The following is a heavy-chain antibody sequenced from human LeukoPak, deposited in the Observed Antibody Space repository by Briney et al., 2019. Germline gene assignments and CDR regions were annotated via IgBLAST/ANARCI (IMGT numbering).Heavy chain of an antibody. CDR1: GFTFSSYA. V-gene: IGHV3-23*01. D-gene: IGHD5/OR15-5a*01. Sequence: PGGSLRLSCAASGFTFSSYAMSWVRQAPGKGLEWVSAISGSGGTTYYADSVKGRFTISRDSSKSTLYLQMNSLRAEDTAVYYCAKDGESTIRGICDNWGQGTLVTVSS. CDR3: AKDGESTIRGICDN. J-gene: IGHJ4*02. CDR2: ISGSGGTT.